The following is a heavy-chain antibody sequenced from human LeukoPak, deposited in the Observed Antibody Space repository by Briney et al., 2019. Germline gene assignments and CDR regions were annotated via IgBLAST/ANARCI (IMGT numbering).Heavy chain of an antibody. CDR3: VVGAVAGEFDY. CDR1: GFTFSGYA. D-gene: IGHD6-19*01. V-gene: IGHV3-23*01. Sequence: GGSLRLSCAASGFTFSGYAMSWVRQAPGKGLEWVSAISGSGGSTYYADPVKGRFTISRDNSKNTLYLQMNSLRAEDTAVYYCVVGAVAGEFDYWGQGNLVTVSS. J-gene: IGHJ4*02. CDR2: ISGSGGST.